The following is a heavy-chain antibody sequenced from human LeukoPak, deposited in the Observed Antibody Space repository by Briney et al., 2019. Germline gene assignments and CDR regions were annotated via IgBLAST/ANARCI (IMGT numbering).Heavy chain of an antibody. CDR2: IYYSGST. CDR1: GGSISSYY. D-gene: IGHD2-2*01. CDR3: ARSREYCSSTSCSPDAFDI. V-gene: IGHV4-59*01. Sequence: SETLSLTCTVSGGSISSYYWSWIRQPPGKGLEWIGHIYYSGSTNYTPSLKSRVTISVDTSKNQFSLKLSSVTAADTAVYYCARSREYCSSTSCSPDAFDIWGQGTMVTVSS. J-gene: IGHJ3*02.